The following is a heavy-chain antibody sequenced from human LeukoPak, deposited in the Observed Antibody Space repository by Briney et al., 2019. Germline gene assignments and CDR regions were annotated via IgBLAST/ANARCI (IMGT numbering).Heavy chain of an antibody. Sequence: GGSLRLSCAASGFTFSNYWMTWVRQAPGKELEWVANIDQDGSEKFYVDSVKGRFTISRDNAKDSLYLQINSLRAEDTALYYCARDQGAAGDYWGQGTLVTVSS. CDR1: GFTFSNYW. CDR3: ARDQGAAGDY. V-gene: IGHV3-7*01. J-gene: IGHJ4*02. D-gene: IGHD6-13*01. CDR2: IDQDGSEK.